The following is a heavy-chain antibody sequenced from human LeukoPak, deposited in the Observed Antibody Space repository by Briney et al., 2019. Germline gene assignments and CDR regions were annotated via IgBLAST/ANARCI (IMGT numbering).Heavy chain of an antibody. CDR1: GFTFSSYA. CDR3: ARDRSGWFGIFGY. J-gene: IGHJ4*02. V-gene: IGHV3-30-3*01. CDR2: ISYDGSNK. Sequence: GGSLRLSCAAPGFTFSSYAMHWVRQAPGKGLEWVAVISYDGSNKYYADSVKGRFTISRDNSKNTLYLQMNSLRAEDTAVYYCARDRSGWFGIFGYWGQGTLVTVSS. D-gene: IGHD6-19*01.